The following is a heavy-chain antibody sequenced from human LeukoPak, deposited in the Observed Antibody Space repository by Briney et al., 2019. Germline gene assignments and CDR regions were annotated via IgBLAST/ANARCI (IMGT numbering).Heavy chain of an antibody. CDR2: MNPNSGNT. J-gene: IGHJ4*02. Sequence: GASVKVSCKASGYTFTSYDINWARQATGQGLEWMGWMNPNSGNTGYAQKFQGRVTMTRNTSISTAYMELSSLRSEDTAVYYCARGLAHTAMVLLWGQGTLVTVSS. V-gene: IGHV1-8*01. CDR1: GYTFTSYD. D-gene: IGHD5-18*01. CDR3: ARGLAHTAMVLL.